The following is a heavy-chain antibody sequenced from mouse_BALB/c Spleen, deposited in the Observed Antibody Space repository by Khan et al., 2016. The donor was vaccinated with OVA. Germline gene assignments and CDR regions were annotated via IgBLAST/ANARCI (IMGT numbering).Heavy chain of an antibody. V-gene: IGHV14-1*02. J-gene: IGHJ3*01. D-gene: IGHD2-3*01. CDR1: GFNIKDYY. CDR3: ARDGYSPWFAY. Sequence: VQLQQSGAELVRPGALVKLSCKASGFNIKDYYMHWVKQRPEQGLVWIGRIDPENGDTIYDPKFQGKASITSAPSSNTAYLQLSSLTSEDTAVYYCARDGYSPWFAYWGQGTLVTVSA. CDR2: IDPENGDT.